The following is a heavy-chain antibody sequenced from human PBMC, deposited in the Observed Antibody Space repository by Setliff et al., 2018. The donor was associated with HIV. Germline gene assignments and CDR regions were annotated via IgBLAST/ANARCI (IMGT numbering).Heavy chain of an antibody. D-gene: IGHD6-13*01. Sequence: SETLSLTCTVSGDSISSGDYYWSWIRQPPGKGLEWIGYIYYSGNTYYNPSLKSRVTISLDTSKNQFSLTLSSVTAADTAVYYCARGLTAPAAAGSWGQGRLVTVSS. CDR1: GDSISSGDYY. CDR2: IYYSGNT. V-gene: IGHV4-30-4*08. CDR3: ARGLTAPAAAGS. J-gene: IGHJ5*02.